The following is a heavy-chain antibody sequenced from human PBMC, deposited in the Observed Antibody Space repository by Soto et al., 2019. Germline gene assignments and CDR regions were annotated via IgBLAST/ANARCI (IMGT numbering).Heavy chain of an antibody. CDR3: TTDVVAATRSIYYYYYMDV. Sequence: GGSLRLSCAASGFTFSNAWMSWVRQAPGKGLEWVGRIKSKTDGGTTDYAAPVKGRFTISRDDSKNTLYLQMNSLKTEDTAVYYCTTDVVAATRSIYYYYYMDVWGKGTTVTVSS. CDR1: GFTFSNAW. J-gene: IGHJ6*03. V-gene: IGHV3-15*01. D-gene: IGHD2-15*01. CDR2: IKSKTDGGTT.